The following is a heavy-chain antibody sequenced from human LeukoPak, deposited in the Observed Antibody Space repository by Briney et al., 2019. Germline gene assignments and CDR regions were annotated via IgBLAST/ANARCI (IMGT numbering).Heavy chain of an antibody. J-gene: IGHJ5*02. CDR3: ARAQSRYYDFWSGYYARDNWFDP. V-gene: IGHV1-8*01. CDR2: MNPNSGNT. Sequence: SVKVSCKASGYTFTSYDINWVRQATGQGLEGMGWMNPNSGNTGYAQKFQGRVTMTRNTSISTAYMELSSLRSEDTAVYYCARAQSRYYDFWSGYYARDNWFDPWGQGTLVTVSS. CDR1: GYTFTSYD. D-gene: IGHD3-3*01.